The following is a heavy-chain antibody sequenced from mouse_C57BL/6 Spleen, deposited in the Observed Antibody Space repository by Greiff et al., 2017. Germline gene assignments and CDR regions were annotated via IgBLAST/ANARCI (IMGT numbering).Heavy chain of an antibody. D-gene: IGHD2-5*01. CDR2: IYPGDGDT. Sequence: QVQLKQSGAELVKPGASVKISCKASGYAFSSYWMNWVKQRPGKGLEWIGQIYPGDGDTNYNGKFKGKATLTADKSSSTAYMQLSSLTSEDSAVYFCARGNYSNYPFAYWGQGTLVTVSA. CDR1: GYAFSSYW. V-gene: IGHV1-80*01. CDR3: ARGNYSNYPFAY. J-gene: IGHJ3*01.